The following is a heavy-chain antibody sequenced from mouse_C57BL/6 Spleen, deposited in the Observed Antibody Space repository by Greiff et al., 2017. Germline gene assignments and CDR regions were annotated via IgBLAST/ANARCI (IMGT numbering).Heavy chain of an antibody. CDR2: IYPGDGDT. CDR3: ARDYDYEGFAY. Sequence: QVQLKESGAELVKPGASVKISCKASGYAFSSYWMNWVKQRPGKGLEWIGQIYPGDGDTNYNGKFKGKATLTADKSSSTAYMQLSSLTSEDSAVYFCARDYDYEGFAYWGQGTLVTVSA. V-gene: IGHV1-80*01. D-gene: IGHD2-4*01. CDR1: GYAFSSYW. J-gene: IGHJ3*01.